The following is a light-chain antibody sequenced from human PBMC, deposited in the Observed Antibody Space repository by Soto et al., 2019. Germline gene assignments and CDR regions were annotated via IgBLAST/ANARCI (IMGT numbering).Light chain of an antibody. V-gene: IGLV3-1*01. J-gene: IGLJ1*01. CDR1: KLGDKY. CDR2: QDS. CDR3: QAWDSSNAYV. Sequence: SYELTQSPSVSVSPGQTASITCSGDKLGDKYACWYQQKPGQSPVLVMYQDSKRPSGIPERFSGSNSGNTATLTISGAQAMDEADYYCQAWDSSNAYVFGTGTKVTVL.